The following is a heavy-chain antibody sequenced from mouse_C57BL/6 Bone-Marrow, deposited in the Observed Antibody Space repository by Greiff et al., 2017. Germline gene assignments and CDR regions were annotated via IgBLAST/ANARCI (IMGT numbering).Heavy chain of an antibody. Sequence: VQLKQSGPELVKPGASVKISCKASGYTFTDYYMNWVKQSHGKSLEWIGDINPNNGGTSYNQKFKGKATLTVDKSSSTAYMELRSLTSEDSAVYYCAICGLLRGFDYWGQGTTLTVSS. CDR2: INPNNGGT. V-gene: IGHV1-26*01. CDR3: AICGLLRGFDY. J-gene: IGHJ2*01. D-gene: IGHD2-3*01. CDR1: GYTFTDYY.